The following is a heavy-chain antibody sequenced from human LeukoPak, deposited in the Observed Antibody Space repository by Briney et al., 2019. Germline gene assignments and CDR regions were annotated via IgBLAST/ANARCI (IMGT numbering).Heavy chain of an antibody. V-gene: IGHV3-21*01. CDR3: ARDGVRGVTQRWFDP. CDR1: RSTFSSHS. Sequence: PGGSLRLSCAASRSTFSSHSMNWVRQAPGKGLEWVSSISSSSNYIYYADSVKGRFTISRDNAKNSLYLQMNSLRDEDTAVYYCARDGVRGVTQRWFDPWGQGTLVTVSS. J-gene: IGHJ5*02. CDR2: ISSSSNYI. D-gene: IGHD3-10*01.